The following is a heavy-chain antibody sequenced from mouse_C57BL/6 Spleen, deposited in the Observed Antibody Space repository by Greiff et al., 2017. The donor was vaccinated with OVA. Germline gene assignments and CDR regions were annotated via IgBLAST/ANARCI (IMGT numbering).Heavy chain of an antibody. D-gene: IGHD1-1*01. J-gene: IGHJ2*01. Sequence: QVQLQQSGAELVRPGTSVKVSCKASGYAFTNYLIEWVKQRPGQGLEWIGVINPGSGGTNYNEKFKGKATLTADKSSSTAYMQLSSLTSEDSAVYFCARTNYYGSSYGFYWGQGTTLTVSS. CDR2: INPGSGGT. CDR1: GYAFTNYL. V-gene: IGHV1-54*01. CDR3: ARTNYYGSSYGFY.